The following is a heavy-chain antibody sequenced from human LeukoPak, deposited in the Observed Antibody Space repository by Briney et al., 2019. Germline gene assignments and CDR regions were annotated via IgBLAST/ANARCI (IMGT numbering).Heavy chain of an antibody. D-gene: IGHD3-22*01. CDR2: ISGSSRYI. CDR3: ARELVDTSGHYYLDY. Sequence: GGSLRLSCAASGFTFSSYTMNWVRQAPGKGLEWVSSISGSSRYIYYADSVKCRFTISRDYSLFLQMNSLRAEDTAVYYCARELVDTSGHYYLDYWGQGTLVTVSS. J-gene: IGHJ4*02. V-gene: IGHV3-21*01. CDR1: GFTFSSYT.